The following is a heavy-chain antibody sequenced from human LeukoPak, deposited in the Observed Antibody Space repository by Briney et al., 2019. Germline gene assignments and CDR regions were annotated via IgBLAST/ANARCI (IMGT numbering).Heavy chain of an antibody. CDR1: GFTFSSYS. D-gene: IGHD3-22*01. CDR2: ISYDGNNK. V-gene: IGHV3-30-3*01. Sequence: PGGSLRLSCAAAGFTFSSYSMHCVRQAPGKGLEWVAVISYDGNNKYYADSVKGRFTISRDKSKNTLYLQMNSLRAEDTAVYYCARARGYDGSDYYYGFFDYWGQGTLVTVSS. J-gene: IGHJ4*02. CDR3: ARARGYDGSDYYYGFFDY.